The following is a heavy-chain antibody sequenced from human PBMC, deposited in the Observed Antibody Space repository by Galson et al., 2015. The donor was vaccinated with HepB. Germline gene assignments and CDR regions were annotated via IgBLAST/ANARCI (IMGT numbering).Heavy chain of an antibody. Sequence: SVKVSCKASGGTFSSYAISWVRQAPGQGLEWMGWINPNSGGTNYAQKFQGWVTMTRDTSISTAYMELSRLRSDDTAVYYCARATPSSPYSSSSDFDYWGQGTLVTVSS. V-gene: IGHV1-2*04. J-gene: IGHJ4*02. CDR3: ARATPSSPYSSSSDFDY. CDR2: INPNSGGT. D-gene: IGHD6-6*01. CDR1: GGTFSSYA.